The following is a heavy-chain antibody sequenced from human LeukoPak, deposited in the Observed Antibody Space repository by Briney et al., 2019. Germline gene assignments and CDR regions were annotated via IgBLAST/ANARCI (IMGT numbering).Heavy chain of an antibody. CDR3: ARGGIDGGYAWSFDY. CDR1: GGSFSGYY. D-gene: IGHD5-12*01. V-gene: IGHV4-34*01. CDR2: INHSGST. Sequence: SETLSLTCAVYGGSFSGYYWSWIRQPPGKGLEWIGEINHSGSTNYNPSLKSRVTISVDTSKNQFSLKLSSVTAADTAVYYCARGGIDGGYAWSFDYWGQGTLVTVSS. J-gene: IGHJ4*02.